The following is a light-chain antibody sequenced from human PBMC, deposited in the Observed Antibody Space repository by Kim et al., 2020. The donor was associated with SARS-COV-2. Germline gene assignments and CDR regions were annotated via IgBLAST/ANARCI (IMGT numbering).Light chain of an antibody. Sequence: GQSLTISCTGTSSDIGGFNYVSWFQQHPGKAPQLMIYFVTERPSGVSSRFSGSKSGNTASLTISGLQAEDEADYYCISFTTVSTWVFGGGTKLTVL. V-gene: IGLV2-14*04. J-gene: IGLJ3*02. CDR1: SSDIGGFNY. CDR2: FVT. CDR3: ISFTTVSTWV.